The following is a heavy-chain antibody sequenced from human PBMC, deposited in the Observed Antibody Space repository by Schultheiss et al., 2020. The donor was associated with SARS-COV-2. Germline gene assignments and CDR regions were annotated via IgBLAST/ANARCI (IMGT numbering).Heavy chain of an antibody. V-gene: IGHV3-30*19. D-gene: IGHD1-26*01. Sequence: GGSLRLSCAASGFTFSSYGMNLVRQAPGKGLEWVAVISYDGSNKYYADSVKGRFTISRDNSKNTLYLQMNSLRAEDTAVYYCARDTYSDYYFDYWGQGTLVTVSS. J-gene: IGHJ4*02. CDR3: ARDTYSDYYFDY. CDR2: ISYDGSNK. CDR1: GFTFSSYG.